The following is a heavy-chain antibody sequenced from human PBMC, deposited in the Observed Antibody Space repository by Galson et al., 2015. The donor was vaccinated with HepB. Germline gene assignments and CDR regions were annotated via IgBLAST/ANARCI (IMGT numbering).Heavy chain of an antibody. D-gene: IGHD3-22*01. CDR2: IIPIFGTA. V-gene: IGHV1-69*13. CDR3: ATYDSSGYYYTGRFDY. CDR1: GGTFSSYA. J-gene: IGHJ4*02. Sequence: SVKVSCKASGGTFSSYAISWVRQAPGQGLEWMGGIIPIFGTANYAQKFQGRVTITADESTSTAYMELSSLRSEDTAVYYCATYDSSGYYYTGRFDYWGQGTLVTVSS.